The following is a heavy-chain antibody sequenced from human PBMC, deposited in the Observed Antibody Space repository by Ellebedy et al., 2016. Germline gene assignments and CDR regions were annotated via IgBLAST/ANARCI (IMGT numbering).Heavy chain of an antibody. CDR3: ARVVPAYMDV. Sequence: GSLRLXXTVSGGSISSSSYYWGWIRQPPGKGLEWIGSIYYSGSTYYNPSLKSRVTISVDTSKNQFSLKLSSVTAADTAVYYCARVVPAYMDVWGKGTTVTVSS. CDR2: IYYSGST. CDR1: GGSISSSSYY. D-gene: IGHD2-2*01. J-gene: IGHJ6*03. V-gene: IGHV4-39*01.